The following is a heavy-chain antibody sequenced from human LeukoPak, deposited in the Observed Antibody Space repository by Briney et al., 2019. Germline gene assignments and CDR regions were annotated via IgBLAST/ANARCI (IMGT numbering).Heavy chain of an antibody. V-gene: IGHV3-23*01. CDR3: AKDGEKITMVRAFDY. CDR1: GFSFSNYA. D-gene: IGHD3-10*01. CDR2: ISGSGGST. J-gene: IGHJ4*02. Sequence: GGSLRLSCAASGFSFSNYAMTWVRQAPGKGLEWVSAISGSGGSTYYADSVKGRFTISRDNSKNTLYLQMNSLRAEDTAVYYCAKDGEKITMVRAFDYWGQGTLVTVSS.